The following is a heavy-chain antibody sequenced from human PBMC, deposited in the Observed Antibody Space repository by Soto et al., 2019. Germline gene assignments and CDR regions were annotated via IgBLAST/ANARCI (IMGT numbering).Heavy chain of an antibody. V-gene: IGHV3-15*01. CDR3: TTDLTTVTTSRHAFDI. J-gene: IGHJ3*02. CDR1: GFTFSNAW. CDR2: IKSKTDGGTT. Sequence: EVQLVESGGGLVKPGGSLRLSCAASGFTFSNAWMSWVRQAPGKGLEWVGRIKSKTDGGTTDYAAPVKGRFTISRDDSKNTLYLQMNSLKTEDPAVYYCTTDLTTVTTSRHAFDIWGQGTMVTVSS. D-gene: IGHD4-17*01.